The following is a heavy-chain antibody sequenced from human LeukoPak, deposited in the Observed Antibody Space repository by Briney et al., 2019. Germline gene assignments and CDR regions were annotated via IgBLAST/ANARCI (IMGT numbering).Heavy chain of an antibody. Sequence: GESLKISCKGSGYSFTSYWIGWVRQMPGKGLEWMGIIYPGDSDTRYSPSFQGRVTISADKSISTAYLQWSSLKASDTAMYYCARRTVPRRRRAPESHFDYWGQGTLVTVSS. V-gene: IGHV5-51*01. D-gene: IGHD4-17*01. CDR2: IYPGDSDT. CDR3: ARRTVPRRRRAPESHFDY. J-gene: IGHJ4*02. CDR1: GYSFTSYW.